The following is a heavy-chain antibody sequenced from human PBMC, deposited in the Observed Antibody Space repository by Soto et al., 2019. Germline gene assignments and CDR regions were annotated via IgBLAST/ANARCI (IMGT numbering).Heavy chain of an antibody. V-gene: IGHV3-33*01. D-gene: IGHD3-10*02. Sequence: QGQLVESGGGVAQPGRSLRLSCAASGFSFSTSAMHWFRQAPGKGPEWVAVLWSDGINEYYADSVKGRFIVSRDNSKNALYLQMSSLRADDTAMYYSARDRNEQGDYVIDYWGQGTLVTVSS. J-gene: IGHJ4*02. CDR2: LWSDGINE. CDR3: ARDRNEQGDYVIDY. CDR1: GFSFSTSA.